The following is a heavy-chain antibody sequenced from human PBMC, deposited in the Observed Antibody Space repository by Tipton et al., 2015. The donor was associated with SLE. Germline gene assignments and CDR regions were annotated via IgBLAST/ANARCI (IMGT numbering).Heavy chain of an antibody. V-gene: IGHV4-61*01. J-gene: IGHJ5*02. CDR1: GVSISSGSNY. CDR3: AASGYNFLSWFDP. CDR2: VHSSGST. D-gene: IGHD5-24*01. Sequence: TLSLTCSVSGVSISSGSNYWTWIRQPPGKRLEWIGHVHSSGSTLYNPSLKSRVTISMDTSKNQVSLRMTSVTAADTAVYYCAASGYNFLSWFDPWGQGTPVTVSS.